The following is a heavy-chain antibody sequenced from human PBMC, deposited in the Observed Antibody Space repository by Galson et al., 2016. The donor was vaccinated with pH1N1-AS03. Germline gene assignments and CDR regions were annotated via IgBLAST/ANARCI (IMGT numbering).Heavy chain of an antibody. D-gene: IGHD1-7*01. V-gene: IGHV5-51*01. CDR1: GNRFSENW. CDR2: INPRDSDI. CDR3: VRRSPPLELRSYFDH. Sequence: QSGAEVKKPGESLKISCKVSGNRFSENWIAWVRQTPGKGLEWMGVINPRDSDIRYSPSFQGQVTISADQSIATAYVQWTSLRASDTAIHYCVRRSPPLELRSYFDHWGHGTPVIVSS. J-gene: IGHJ4*01.